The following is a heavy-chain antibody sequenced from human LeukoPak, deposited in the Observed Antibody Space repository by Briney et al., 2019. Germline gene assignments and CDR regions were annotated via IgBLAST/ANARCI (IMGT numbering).Heavy chain of an antibody. Sequence: SETLSLTCAVSGGSISSYYWSWIRQPAGKGLEWIGRIYTSGTTNYNPSLKSRVTISVDTSKNQFPLKLSSVTAADTAVYYCARGRRLWFGELSTRFDYWGQGTLVTVSS. J-gene: IGHJ4*02. CDR2: IYTSGTT. V-gene: IGHV4-4*07. CDR1: GGSISSYY. D-gene: IGHD3-10*01. CDR3: ARGRRLWFGELSTRFDY.